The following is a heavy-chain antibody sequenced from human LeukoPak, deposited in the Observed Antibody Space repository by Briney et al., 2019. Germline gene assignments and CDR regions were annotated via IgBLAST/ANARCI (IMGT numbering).Heavy chain of an antibody. D-gene: IGHD2-15*01. Sequence: GESLEISCKGSGYRFTDYWIGWVRQMPGKGPEWVGVIFPADSDTTYSPSFQGQVTISADKSISTAYLQWSSLKASDTAIYYCAKASTPIRGFCSSGSCTRFDYWGQGTLVTVSS. V-gene: IGHV5-51*01. CDR3: AKASTPIRGFCSSGSCTRFDY. CDR2: IFPADSDT. CDR1: GYRFTDYW. J-gene: IGHJ4*02.